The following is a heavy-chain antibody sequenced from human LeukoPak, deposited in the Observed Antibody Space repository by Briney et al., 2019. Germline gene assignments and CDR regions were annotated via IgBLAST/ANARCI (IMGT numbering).Heavy chain of an antibody. CDR1: GFTFSSYG. V-gene: IGHV3-30*02. Sequence: GGSLRLSCAASGFTFSSYGMHWVRQAPGKGLEWVAFIRYDGSNKYYADSVKGRFTISRDNSKNTLYLQMNSLRAEDTAVYYSAKEGYSYLDYWGQGTLVTVSS. CDR2: IRYDGSNK. D-gene: IGHD5-18*01. J-gene: IGHJ4*02. CDR3: AKEGYSYLDY.